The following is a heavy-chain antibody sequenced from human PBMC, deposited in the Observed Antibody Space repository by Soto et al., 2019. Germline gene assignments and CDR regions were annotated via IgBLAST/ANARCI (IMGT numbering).Heavy chain of an antibody. D-gene: IGHD4-4*01. J-gene: IGHJ6*02. Sequence: GASVKVSCKASGGTFSSYAISWLRQAPGQGLEWMGGIIPIFGTANYAQKFQGRVTITADESTSTAYMELSSLRSEDTAVYYCARDRDYSHLTYYYYGMDVWGQGTTVTVSS. CDR1: GGTFSSYA. V-gene: IGHV1-69*13. CDR2: IIPIFGTA. CDR3: ARDRDYSHLTYYYYGMDV.